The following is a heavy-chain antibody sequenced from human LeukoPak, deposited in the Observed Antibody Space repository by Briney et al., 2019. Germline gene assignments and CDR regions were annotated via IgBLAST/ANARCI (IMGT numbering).Heavy chain of an antibody. CDR2: ISYDGSNK. D-gene: IGHD1-26*01. CDR1: GFTFSSYG. J-gene: IGHJ3*02. CDR3: AKDSGSYSAFDI. V-gene: IGHV3-30*18. Sequence: PGRSLRLSCAASGFTFSSYGMHWVRQAPGKGLEWVAVISYDGSNKYYADSVKGRFTISRDNSKNTLYLQMNSLRAEDTAVYYCAKDSGSYSAFDIWGQGTMVTVSS.